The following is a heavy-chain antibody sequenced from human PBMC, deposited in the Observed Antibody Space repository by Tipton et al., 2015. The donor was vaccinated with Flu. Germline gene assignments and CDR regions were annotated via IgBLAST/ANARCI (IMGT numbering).Heavy chain of an antibody. CDR2: IYYSGRT. J-gene: IGHJ4*02. CDR3: ARSPGYYFDY. CDR1: GGSISGYY. V-gene: IGHV4-59*01. Sequence: TLSLTCTVSGGSISGYYWSWIRQPPGKGLEWIAYIYYSGRTNYNPSLKSRVTISVDMSKNQFSLKLNSVTAADTAVYYCARSPGYYFDYWGQGTLVSVSS.